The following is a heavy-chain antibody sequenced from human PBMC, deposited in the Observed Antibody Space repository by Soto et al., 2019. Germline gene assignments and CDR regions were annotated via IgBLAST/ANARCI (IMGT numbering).Heavy chain of an antibody. V-gene: IGHV1-69*06. D-gene: IGHD3-10*01. CDR3: ARGITMVRGSSPYYFDS. CDR2: IVPMFGTR. CDR1: GGTFNNYD. Sequence: QVQLVQSGGEVKKPGSSVKVSCKASGGTFNNYDLSWVRQAPGQGLEGMGGIVPMFGTREYAQRCQGRVTITADRSTSTAYMELSSLRAEDTAVYYCARGITMVRGSSPYYFDSWGQATPVPVSS. J-gene: IGHJ4*02.